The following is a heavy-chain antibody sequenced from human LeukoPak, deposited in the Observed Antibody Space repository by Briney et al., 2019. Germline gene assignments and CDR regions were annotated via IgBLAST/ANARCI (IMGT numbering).Heavy chain of an antibody. J-gene: IGHJ4*02. D-gene: IGHD2-21*02. CDR1: GFTFSAYG. V-gene: IGHV3-21*01. CDR2: ISGSGRSI. CDR3: ARDYFYCGGDCFVDY. Sequence: GRSLRLSCAASGFTFSAYGVNWVRQAPGKGREWVSSISGSGRSIFYADSVRGRFTICRDNAKNSLYLQMNSLRAEDTAVYYCARDYFYCGGDCFVDYWGQGTLVTVSS.